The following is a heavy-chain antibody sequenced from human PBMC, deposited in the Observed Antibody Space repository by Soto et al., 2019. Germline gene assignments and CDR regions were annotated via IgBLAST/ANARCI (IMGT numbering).Heavy chain of an antibody. Sequence: GGSLRLSCAASGFTFEDNGIHWVRQIPGKGLEWVSGITWSRISIGYADSVKGRFTISRDNAKRSVYLQMNSLKPEDTALYYCAKEDYCTGGRCPFDCWGQGTLVTVSS. J-gene: IGHJ4*02. CDR1: GFTFEDNG. CDR2: ITWSRISI. V-gene: IGHV3-9*01. D-gene: IGHD2-8*02. CDR3: AKEDYCTGGRCPFDC.